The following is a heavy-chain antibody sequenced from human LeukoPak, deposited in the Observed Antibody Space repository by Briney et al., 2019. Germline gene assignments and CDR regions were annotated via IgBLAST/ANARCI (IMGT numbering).Heavy chain of an antibody. CDR2: VHLSGAT. D-gene: IGHD1-26*01. CDR3: TRESGAFSPFGF. Sequence: SGTLSLTSAVSGGSITTTNWWSWVRQPPGKGLAWIGEVHLSGATNYNPSLESRVSMSIDKSKNHLSLEVTPVTAADTAIYYCTRESGAFSPFGFWGQGTLLTVSS. J-gene: IGHJ4*02. CDR1: GGSITTTNW. V-gene: IGHV4-4*02.